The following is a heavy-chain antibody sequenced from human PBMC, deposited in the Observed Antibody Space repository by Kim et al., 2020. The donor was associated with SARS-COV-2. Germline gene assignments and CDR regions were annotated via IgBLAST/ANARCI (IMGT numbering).Heavy chain of an antibody. CDR2: ITASGANT. CDR1: GLTYSTNA. V-gene: IGHV3-23*01. Sequence: GGSLRLSCVISGLTYSTNAMTWVRQAPGKGLEWVSVITASGANTYYTDSVKGRFTISRDNSRNTVYLQMNSLRAEDTAVYYCAKRMDVWGKGTTVIVSS. CDR3: AKRMDV. J-gene: IGHJ6*03.